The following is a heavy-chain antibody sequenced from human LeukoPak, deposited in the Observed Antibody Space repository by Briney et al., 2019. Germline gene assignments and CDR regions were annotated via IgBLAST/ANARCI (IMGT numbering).Heavy chain of an antibody. CDR2: ISGSGSNT. J-gene: IGHJ4*02. CDR3: AKPARTDYADY. V-gene: IGHV3-23*01. CDR1: GFTFSSYA. Sequence: GGSLRLSCAASGFTFSSYAMNWVRQAPGKGLEWVSAISGSGSNTYYADSVKSRFTTSRDSSKNTLYLQMNSLRAEDTAVYYCAKPARTDYADYWGQGTLVTVSS. D-gene: IGHD1-14*01.